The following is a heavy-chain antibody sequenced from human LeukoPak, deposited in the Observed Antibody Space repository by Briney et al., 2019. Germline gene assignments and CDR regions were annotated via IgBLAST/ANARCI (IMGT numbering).Heavy chain of an antibody. D-gene: IGHD5-18*01. CDR2: IYSSGAT. Sequence: SETLSLTCTVSGGFGSDYKWNWIRQPPGKGLEWIGYIYSSGATNYNPSLKSRVTLSIDTSKNQFSLTLSSVIAADTAVYYCARIQTSYDAFDIWGQGTMVTVSS. V-gene: IGHV4-4*08. CDR1: GGFGSDYK. J-gene: IGHJ3*02. CDR3: ARIQTSYDAFDI.